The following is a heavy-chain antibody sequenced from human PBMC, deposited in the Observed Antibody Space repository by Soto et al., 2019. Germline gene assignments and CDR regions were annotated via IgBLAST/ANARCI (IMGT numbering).Heavy chain of an antibody. Sequence: ASVKVSCKASGGTFSSYAISWVRQAPGQGLEWMGGIIPIFGTANYAQKFQGRVTITADESTSTAYMELSSLRSEDTAVYYCAIYSSGYYRPDAFDIWGQGTTVTVSS. CDR1: GGTFSSYA. D-gene: IGHD3-22*01. CDR3: AIYSSGYYRPDAFDI. CDR2: IIPIFGTA. V-gene: IGHV1-69*13. J-gene: IGHJ3*02.